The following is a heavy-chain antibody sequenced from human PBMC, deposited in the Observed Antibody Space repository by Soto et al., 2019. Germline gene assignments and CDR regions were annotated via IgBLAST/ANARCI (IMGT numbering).Heavy chain of an antibody. D-gene: IGHD2-2*03. Sequence: QVQLVESGGGVVQPGRSLRLSYAASGFTFSSYGMNWVRQAPGKGLEWVALISYDGITKYYADSVKGRFTISRDNSKNTQYLQMNSPRPEDTAVYYCAKGLDIVLVPGAIGPYYYYGVDVWGQGTTVTVSS. CDR2: ISYDGITK. CDR1: GFTFSSYG. V-gene: IGHV3-30*18. CDR3: AKGLDIVLVPGAIGPYYYYGVDV. J-gene: IGHJ6*02.